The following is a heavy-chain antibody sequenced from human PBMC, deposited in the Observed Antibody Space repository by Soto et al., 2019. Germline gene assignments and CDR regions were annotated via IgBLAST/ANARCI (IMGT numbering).Heavy chain of an antibody. CDR1: GFTLSSYW. J-gene: IGHJ4*02. CDR3: ASESRGLL. V-gene: IGHV3-7*03. D-gene: IGHD5-18*01. CDR2: IKQDGSEK. Sequence: PGGSLRLSCAASGFTLSSYWMSWVRQAPGKGLEWVANIKQDGSEKYYVDSVKGRFTISRDNAKNSLYLQMNSLRAEDTAVYYCASESRGLLWGQGTLVTVSS.